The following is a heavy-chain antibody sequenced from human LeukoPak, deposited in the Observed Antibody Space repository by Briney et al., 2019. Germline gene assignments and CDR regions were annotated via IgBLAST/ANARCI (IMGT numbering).Heavy chain of an antibody. D-gene: IGHD6-19*01. Sequence: SVKVSCKASGGTFSSYAISWVRQAPGQGLEWMGGIIPIFGTANYAQKFQGRVTITADESTSTAYMELSSLRSEDTAVYYCASSFADSSIAVAGTPPLLFDYWGQGTLVTVSS. CDR3: ASSFADSSIAVAGTPPLLFDY. V-gene: IGHV1-69*13. CDR1: GGTFSSYA. CDR2: IIPIFGTA. J-gene: IGHJ4*02.